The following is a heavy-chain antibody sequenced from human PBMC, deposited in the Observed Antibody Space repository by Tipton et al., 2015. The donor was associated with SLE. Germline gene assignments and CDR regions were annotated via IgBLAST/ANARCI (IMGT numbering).Heavy chain of an antibody. J-gene: IGHJ4*02. V-gene: IGHV3-30*02. Sequence: LRLSCAASGFTFSSYWMTWVRQAPGKGLEWVAFIQYEGDSKNYADSVRGRFTISRDNSKNTLYLQMLGLRVEDTAIYYCAKDSGWYYFDYWGLGTLVTVSS. CDR2: IQYEGDSK. CDR3: AKDSGWYYFDY. D-gene: IGHD6-19*01. CDR1: GFTFSSYW.